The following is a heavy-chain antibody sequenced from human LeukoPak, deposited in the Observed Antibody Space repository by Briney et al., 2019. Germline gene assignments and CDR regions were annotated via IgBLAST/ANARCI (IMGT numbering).Heavy chain of an antibody. J-gene: IGHJ6*02. V-gene: IGHV3-11*01. CDR2: ISSSGSTI. D-gene: IGHD3-16*01. CDR1: GFTFSDYY. Sequence: GGSLRLSCAASGFTFSDYYMSWIRQAPGKGLEWVPYISSSGSTIYYADSVKGRFTISRDNAKNSLYLQMNSLRAEDTAVYYCARGGGMAHTNYYYYGMDVWGQGTTVTVSS. CDR3: ARGGGMAHTNYYYYGMDV.